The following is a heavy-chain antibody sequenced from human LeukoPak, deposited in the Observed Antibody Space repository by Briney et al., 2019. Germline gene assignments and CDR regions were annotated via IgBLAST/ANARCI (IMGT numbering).Heavy chain of an antibody. J-gene: IGHJ2*01. V-gene: IGHV3-7*01. D-gene: IGHD3-22*01. CDR1: GFTFSTYW. CDR3: ATMGRGYHSPWYFDL. CDR2: IKQDGNEK. Sequence: GGSLRLSCAASGFTFSTYWMSWVRQAPGKGLEWVANIKQDGNEKYYVDSVKGRFTISRDNAKNSLYLQMNSLRAEDTAMYFCATMGRGYHSPWYFDLWGRGTLVTVSS.